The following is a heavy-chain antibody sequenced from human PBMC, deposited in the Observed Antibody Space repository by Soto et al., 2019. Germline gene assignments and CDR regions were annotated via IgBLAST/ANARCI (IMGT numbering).Heavy chain of an antibody. V-gene: IGHV4-31*03. CDR3: ARDLQGYYAFDI. CDR2: IYYSGST. J-gene: IGHJ3*02. CDR1: GGSISSGGYY. D-gene: IGHD6-13*01. Sequence: SETLSLTCTVSGGSISSGGYYWSWIRQHPGKGLEWIGYIYYSGSTYYNPSLKSRVTISVDTSKNQFSLKLSSVTAADTAVYYCARDLQGYYAFDIWGQGTMVTVSS.